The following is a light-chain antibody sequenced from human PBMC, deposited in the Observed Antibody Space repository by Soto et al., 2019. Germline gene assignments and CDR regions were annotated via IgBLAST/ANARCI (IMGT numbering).Light chain of an antibody. CDR2: DAS. V-gene: IGKV3-15*01. CDR3: MQRTHVPIT. Sequence: EVGVTQSPATLSVSPGERATLSCRASQNIRSILAWYQQKPGQAPRLLIYDASNRFSGVPDRFSGSGSGTDFTLKISRVEAEDVGVYYCMQRTHVPITFGQGTRLEIK. CDR1: QNIRSI. J-gene: IGKJ5*01.